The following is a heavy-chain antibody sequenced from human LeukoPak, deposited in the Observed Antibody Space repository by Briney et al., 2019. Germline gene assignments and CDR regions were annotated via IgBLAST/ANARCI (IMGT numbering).Heavy chain of an antibody. CDR3: ARALYWYFDL. CDR2: IYHSGST. Sequence: SETLSLTCTVSGGSISSGGYYWSWIRQPPGKGLEWIGYIYHSGSTYYNPSLKSRVTISVDRSKNQFSLKLSSVTAADTAVYYCARALYWYFDLWGRGTLVTVSS. CDR1: GGSISSGGYY. D-gene: IGHD3-16*02. J-gene: IGHJ2*01. V-gene: IGHV4-30-2*01.